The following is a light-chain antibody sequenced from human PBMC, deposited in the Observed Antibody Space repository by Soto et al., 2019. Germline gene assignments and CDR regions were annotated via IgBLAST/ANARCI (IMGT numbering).Light chain of an antibody. CDR2: GAS. CDR3: QQYGSSPLT. Sequence: EIVLTQSPGTLSLSPGERATLSCRTSQSVISTYLAWYQQKPGQAPRLLIYGASNRATGITDRFTGSGSGTDFTLTISRLEPEDFAVYYCQQYGSSPLTFGGGTKVEIK. J-gene: IGKJ4*01. CDR1: QSVISTY. V-gene: IGKV3-20*01.